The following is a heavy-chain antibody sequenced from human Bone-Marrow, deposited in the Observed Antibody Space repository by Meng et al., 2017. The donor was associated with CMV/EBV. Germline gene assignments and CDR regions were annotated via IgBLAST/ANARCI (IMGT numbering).Heavy chain of an antibody. V-gene: IGHV3-74*01. CDR3: AREGHDFWSGYPTLYYYGMDV. D-gene: IGHD3-3*01. CDR2: INSDGRST. J-gene: IGHJ6*02. CDR1: GFTFSSYS. Sequence: GESLKISCAASGFTFSSYSMNWVRQAPGKGLVWVSCINSDGRSTSYADFVKGRFTISRDNAKNTLYLQMNSLRAEDTAVYYCAREGHDFWSGYPTLYYYGMDVWGQGTTATVSS.